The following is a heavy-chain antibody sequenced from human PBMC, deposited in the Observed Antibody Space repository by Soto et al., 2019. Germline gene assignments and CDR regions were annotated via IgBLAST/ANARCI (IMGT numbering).Heavy chain of an antibody. D-gene: IGHD1-26*01. J-gene: IGHJ6*02. CDR3: ARREGSTYYYYGMDV. Sequence: SVKVSCKASGGTFSSYAISWVRQAPGQGLEWMGGIIPIFGTANYAQKFQGRVTITADESTSTAYMELSSLRSEDTAVYYCARREGSTYYYYGMDVWGQGTTVTVSS. CDR1: GGTFSSYA. V-gene: IGHV1-69*01. CDR2: IIPIFGTA.